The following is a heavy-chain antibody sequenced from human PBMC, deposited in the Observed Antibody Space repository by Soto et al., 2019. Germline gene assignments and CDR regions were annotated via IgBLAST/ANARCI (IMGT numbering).Heavy chain of an antibody. Sequence: PVGSLRLSCSASGFTVSNNYMTWVRQAPGKGLEWVSVIYSGGDTYYADSVEGRFTISRDNSKNTVYLQMNSLRDDDTAVYYCARDLLGRPYYYGLDVWGQGTTVTVSS. CDR2: IYSGGDT. D-gene: IGHD1-26*01. J-gene: IGHJ6*02. CDR3: ARDLLGRPYYYGLDV. V-gene: IGHV3-53*01. CDR1: GFTVSNNY.